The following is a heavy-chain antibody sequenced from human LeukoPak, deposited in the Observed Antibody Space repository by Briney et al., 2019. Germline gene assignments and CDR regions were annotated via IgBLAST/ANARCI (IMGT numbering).Heavy chain of an antibody. CDR2: INPNSGGT. CDR3: ARDKRYGGYSGYDGIDP. D-gene: IGHD5-12*01. J-gene: IGHJ5*02. CDR1: GYTFTGYY. V-gene: IGHV1-2*02. Sequence: ASVKVSCKASGYTFTGYYMHWVRQAPGQGLEWMGWINPNSGGTNYAQKFQGRGTMTRDTSISTAYMELSRLRSDDTAVYYCARDKRYGGYSGYDGIDPWGQGTLVTVSS.